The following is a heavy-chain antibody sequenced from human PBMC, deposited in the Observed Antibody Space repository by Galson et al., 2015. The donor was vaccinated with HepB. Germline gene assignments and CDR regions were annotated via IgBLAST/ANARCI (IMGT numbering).Heavy chain of an antibody. Sequence: SLKDSCKASGYTFTSYGISRVRQAPGQGLEWMGWISAYNGNTNYAQKLQGRVTMTTDTSTSTAYMELRSLRSDDTAVYYCARAEYGGNSDYWGQGTLVTVSS. D-gene: IGHD4-23*01. J-gene: IGHJ4*02. CDR3: ARAEYGGNSDY. V-gene: IGHV1-18*01. CDR1: GYTFTSYG. CDR2: ISAYNGNT.